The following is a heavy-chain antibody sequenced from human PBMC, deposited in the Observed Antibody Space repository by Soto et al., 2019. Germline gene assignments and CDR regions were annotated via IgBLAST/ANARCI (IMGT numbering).Heavy chain of an antibody. V-gene: IGHV3-30-3*01. J-gene: IGHJ3*02. Sequence: QVQLVESGGGVVQPGRSLRLSCAASGFTFSSYAMHWVRQAPGKGLEWVAVISYDGSNKYYADSVKGRFTISRDNSKHTLDLQMNSLRAEDTAVYFCARFLEEGNAFDIWGQGTMVTVSS. CDR3: ARFLEEGNAFDI. D-gene: IGHD3-3*01. CDR2: ISYDGSNK. CDR1: GFTFSSYA.